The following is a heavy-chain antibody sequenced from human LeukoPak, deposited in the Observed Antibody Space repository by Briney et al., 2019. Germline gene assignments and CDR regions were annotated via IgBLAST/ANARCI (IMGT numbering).Heavy chain of an antibody. J-gene: IGHJ4*02. Sequence: PGGSLRLSCAASGFAFNNYAMTWVRQAPGKGLEWVSNINDNGGQRHYADSVKGRFTISRDNSKNMMFLQMDSLRAEDTAVYYCAKTQWKVGATDHFDYWGQGILVTVSS. CDR1: GFAFNNYA. D-gene: IGHD1-26*01. CDR2: INDNGGQR. CDR3: AKTQWKVGATDHFDY. V-gene: IGHV3-23*01.